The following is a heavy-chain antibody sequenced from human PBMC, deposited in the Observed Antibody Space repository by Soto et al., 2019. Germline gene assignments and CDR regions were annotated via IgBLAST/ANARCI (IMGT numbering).Heavy chain of an antibody. CDR1: GFTFSNYW. D-gene: IGHD2-2*01. CDR3: AKEDVVVPAAIIDY. CDR2: IKQDGSET. Sequence: GGSLRLSCAASGFTFSNYWMTWVRQAPGKGLEWVANIKQDGSETNFVDSVKGRFTISRDNAKNSLYLQMNSLRAEDTAVYYCAKEDVVVPAAIIDYWGQGTLVTVSS. J-gene: IGHJ4*02. V-gene: IGHV3-7*03.